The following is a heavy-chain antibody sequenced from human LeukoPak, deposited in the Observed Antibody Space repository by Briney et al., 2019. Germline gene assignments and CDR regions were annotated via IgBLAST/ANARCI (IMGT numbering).Heavy chain of an antibody. J-gene: IGHJ2*01. CDR3: ARDLAYCGGDCSSFDL. CDR2: ISSSGSTI. Sequence: PGGSLRLSCAASGFIISDYYMSWIRQAPGKGLEWVSYISSSGSTIYYADSVKGRFTISRDNAKNSLYLQMNSLRAEDTAVYYCARDLAYCGGDCSSFDLWGRGTLVTVSS. CDR1: GFIISDYY. D-gene: IGHD2-21*02. V-gene: IGHV3-11*01.